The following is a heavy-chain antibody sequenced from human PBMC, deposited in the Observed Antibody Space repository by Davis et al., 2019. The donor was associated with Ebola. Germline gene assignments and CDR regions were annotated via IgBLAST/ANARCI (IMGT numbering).Heavy chain of an antibody. CDR2: ISGRGVST. CDR1: VVTFSSYA. D-gene: IGHD3-3*01. V-gene: IGHV3-23*01. J-gene: IGHJ6*04. CDR3: AKSGLSFGVVKYHYGMDV. Sequence: AGSLSLTCTDSVVTFSSYAMTGVRQAPGKGLEWVTAISGRGVSTFYADSVKGRFTIARDNSKKTLYLQMNNLRAEDTAVYYCAKSGLSFGVVKYHYGMDVSGKGTTVTVSS.